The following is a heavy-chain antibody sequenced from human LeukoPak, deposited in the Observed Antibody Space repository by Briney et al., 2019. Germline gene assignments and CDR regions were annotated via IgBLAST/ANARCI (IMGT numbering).Heavy chain of an antibody. Sequence: PSETLSLTCTVSGGSISSYYWSWIRQPPGKGLEWIGYIYYSGSTNYNPSLKSRVTISVDTSKNQFSLKLSSVTAADTAVYYCARADYQPLLNFDYWGQGTLVTFSS. CDR2: IYYSGST. J-gene: IGHJ4*02. D-gene: IGHD2-2*01. CDR3: ARADYQPLLNFDY. CDR1: GGSISSYY. V-gene: IGHV4-59*01.